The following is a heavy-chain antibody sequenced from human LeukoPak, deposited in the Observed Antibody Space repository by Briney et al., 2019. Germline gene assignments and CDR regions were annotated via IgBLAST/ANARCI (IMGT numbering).Heavy chain of an antibody. CDR2: INHSGST. CDR1: GGSFSGYY. CDR3: AAGGRVPHYFDY. V-gene: IGHV4-34*01. D-gene: IGHD3-10*01. Sequence: SETLSLTCAVYGGSFSGYYWSWIRQPPGKGLEWIGEINHSGSTNYNPSLKSRVTISVDTSKNQFSLKLSSVTAADTAVYYCAAGGRVPHYFDYWGQGTLVTVSS. J-gene: IGHJ4*02.